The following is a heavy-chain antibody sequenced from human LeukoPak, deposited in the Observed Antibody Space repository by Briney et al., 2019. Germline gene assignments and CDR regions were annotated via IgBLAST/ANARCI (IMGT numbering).Heavy chain of an antibody. CDR1: GGTFSSYA. CDR2: IIPIFGTA. Sequence: SVKVSCKASGGTFSSYAISWVRQAPGQGLEWMGGIIPIFGTANYAQKFQGRVTITADKSTSTAYMELSSLRSEDTAVYYCARQEITIFGVVLYYMDVWGKGTTGTVSS. J-gene: IGHJ6*03. CDR3: ARQEITIFGVVLYYMDV. V-gene: IGHV1-69*06. D-gene: IGHD3-3*01.